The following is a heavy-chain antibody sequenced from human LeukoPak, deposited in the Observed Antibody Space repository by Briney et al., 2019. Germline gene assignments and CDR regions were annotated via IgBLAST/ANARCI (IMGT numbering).Heavy chain of an antibody. CDR3: ARDRGGGYSSSWYDY. CDR2: IYYSGST. V-gene: IGHV4-39*07. J-gene: IGHJ4*02. CDR1: GGSISSSSYY. D-gene: IGHD6-13*01. Sequence: SETLSLTCTVSGGSISSSSYYWGWIRQAPGKGLEWIGSIYYSGSTYYNPSLKSRVTISVDTSKNQFSLKLSSVTAADTAVYYCARDRGGGYSSSWYDYWGQGTLVTVSS.